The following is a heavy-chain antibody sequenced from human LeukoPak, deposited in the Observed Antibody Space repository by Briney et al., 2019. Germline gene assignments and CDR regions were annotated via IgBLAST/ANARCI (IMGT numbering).Heavy chain of an antibody. Sequence: PSQTLSLTCTVSGGSISSGSYYWSWIRQPAGKGLEWIGRIYTSGSTNYNPFLNSRVTISVDTPNNQFSLKLSSVTAADTAVYYCARHGGSGLDWFDPWGQGTLVTVSS. CDR2: IYTSGST. V-gene: IGHV4-61*02. CDR1: GGSISSGSYY. J-gene: IGHJ5*02. CDR3: ARHGGSGLDWFDP. D-gene: IGHD3-10*01.